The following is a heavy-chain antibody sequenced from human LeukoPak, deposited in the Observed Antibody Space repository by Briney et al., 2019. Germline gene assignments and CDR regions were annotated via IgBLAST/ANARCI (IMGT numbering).Heavy chain of an antibody. V-gene: IGHV3-20*04. CDR3: ARRDIVVVPAAIFGAFDI. CDR1: GFTFDDYG. D-gene: IGHD2-2*02. Sequence: PGGSLRLSCAASGFTFDDYGMSWVRQAPGKGLEWVSGINWNGGSTGYADPVKGRFTISRDNAKNSLYLQMNSLRAEDTALYYCARRDIVVVPAAIFGAFDIWGQGTMVTVSS. CDR2: INWNGGST. J-gene: IGHJ3*02.